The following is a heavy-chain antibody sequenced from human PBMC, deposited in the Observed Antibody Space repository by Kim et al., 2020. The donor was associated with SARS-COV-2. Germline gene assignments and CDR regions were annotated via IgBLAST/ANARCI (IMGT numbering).Heavy chain of an antibody. CDR3: ATDRGEYCSGGSCYSLRLHYFDY. J-gene: IGHJ4*02. Sequence: ASVKVSCKVSGYTLTELSMHWVRQAPGKGLEWMGGFDPEDGETIYAQKFQGRVTMTEDTSTDTAYMELSSLRSEDTAVYYCATDRGEYCSGGSCYSLRLHYFDYWGQGTLVTVSS. CDR1: GYTLTELS. D-gene: IGHD2-15*01. V-gene: IGHV1-24*01. CDR2: FDPEDGET.